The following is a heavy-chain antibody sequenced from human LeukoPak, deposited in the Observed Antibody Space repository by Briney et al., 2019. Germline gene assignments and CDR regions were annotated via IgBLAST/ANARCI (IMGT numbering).Heavy chain of an antibody. CDR3: ARRGVATILLDY. J-gene: IGHJ4*02. Sequence: SQTLSLTCAVSGGSISSGGYSWSWVRQPPGKGLEWIGYIYHSGSTYYNPSLKSRVTISVDTSKNQFSLKLSSVTAADTAVYYCARRGVATILLDYWGQGTLVTVSS. V-gene: IGHV4-30-2*03. CDR2: IYHSGST. CDR1: GGSISSGGYS. D-gene: IGHD5-12*01.